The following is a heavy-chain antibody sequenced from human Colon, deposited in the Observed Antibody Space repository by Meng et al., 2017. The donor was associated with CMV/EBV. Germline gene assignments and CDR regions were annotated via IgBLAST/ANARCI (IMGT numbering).Heavy chain of an antibody. Sequence: SCTASGFTFSDAWMNWVRQAPGKGLEWVGRIKKKTEGETTEYIAPVKGRFTISRDDSKNMLYLQMNDLKTEDTAVYYCTTRIRTTNDYWGQGTLVTVSS. CDR3: TTRIRTTNDY. J-gene: IGHJ4*02. CDR2: IKKKTEGETT. V-gene: IGHV3-15*01. CDR1: GFTFSDAW. D-gene: IGHD1-14*01.